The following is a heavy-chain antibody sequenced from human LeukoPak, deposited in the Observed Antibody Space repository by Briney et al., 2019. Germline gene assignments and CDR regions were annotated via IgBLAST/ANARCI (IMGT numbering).Heavy chain of an antibody. CDR2: IIPFLGIA. Sequence: SVKVSCKTSRGPFSTYAISWVRQAPGQGLEWMGRIIPFLGIANYAQKFQGRVTITADKSTSTAYMELSSLRSEDTAVYYCAREGEIVVVVAATSGVRWFDPWGQGTLVTVSS. CDR1: RGPFSTYA. J-gene: IGHJ5*02. D-gene: IGHD2-15*01. V-gene: IGHV1-69*04. CDR3: AREGEIVVVVAATSGVRWFDP.